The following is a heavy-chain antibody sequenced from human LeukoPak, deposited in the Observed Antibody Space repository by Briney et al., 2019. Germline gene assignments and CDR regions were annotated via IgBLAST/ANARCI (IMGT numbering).Heavy chain of an antibody. Sequence: SETLSLTCVVSGGSISSGGYSWSWIRQPPGKGLEWIGYISYSGNTYYNPSLKSRLTISVDTPKNQFSLKLSSVTGADTAVYYCARGERYDFHFDYWGQGTLVTVSS. J-gene: IGHJ4*02. CDR2: ISYSGNT. V-gene: IGHV4-30-4*07. D-gene: IGHD3-3*01. CDR3: ARGERYDFHFDY. CDR1: GGSISSGGYS.